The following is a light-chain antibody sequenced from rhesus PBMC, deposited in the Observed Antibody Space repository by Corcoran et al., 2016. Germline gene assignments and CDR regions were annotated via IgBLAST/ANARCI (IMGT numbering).Light chain of an antibody. V-gene: IGLV2-32*02. CDR3: SSYAGDNTYI. J-gene: IGLJ1*01. CDR1: GSDIGGYKY. Sequence: QAALTQPRSVSGSPGPSVTISCTGTGSDIGGYKYVSWYQQHPGTAPKLLIYEVNKRPSGVSDRFSGSKSGNTASLTSSGLQAEDEADYYCSSYAGDNTYIFASGTRLTVL. CDR2: EVN.